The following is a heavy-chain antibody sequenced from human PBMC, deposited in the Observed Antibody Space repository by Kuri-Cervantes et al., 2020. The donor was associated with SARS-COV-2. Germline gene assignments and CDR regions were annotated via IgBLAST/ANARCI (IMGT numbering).Heavy chain of an antibody. Sequence: KVSCKGSGYSFTSYWIGWVRQMPGKGLEWMGIIYPGDSDTRYSPSFQGRVTISADKSISTAYLQWSSLKASDTAMYYCARRAGVHSSHHFDYWGQGTLVTVSS. CDR2: IYPGDSDT. J-gene: IGHJ4*02. CDR3: ARRAGVHSSHHFDY. D-gene: IGHD6-19*01. V-gene: IGHV5-51*01. CDR1: GYSFTSYW.